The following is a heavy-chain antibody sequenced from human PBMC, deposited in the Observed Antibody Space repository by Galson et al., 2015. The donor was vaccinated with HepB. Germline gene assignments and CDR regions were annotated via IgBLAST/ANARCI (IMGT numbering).Heavy chain of an antibody. CDR2: IYYSGST. CDR3: ARCPGYSSGWYCRD. Sequence: LSLTCTVSGGSISSYYWSWIRQPPGKGLEWIGYIYYSGSTNYNPSLKSRVTISVDTSKNQFSLKLSSVTAADTAVYYCARCPGYSSGWYCRDWGQGTLVTVSS. V-gene: IGHV4-59*08. J-gene: IGHJ4*02. CDR1: GGSISSYY. D-gene: IGHD6-19*01.